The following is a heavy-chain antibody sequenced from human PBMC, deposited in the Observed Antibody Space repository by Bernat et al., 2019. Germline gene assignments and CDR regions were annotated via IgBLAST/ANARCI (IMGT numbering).Heavy chain of an antibody. D-gene: IGHD5-12*01. CDR3: AKFRDSGSGGQ. Sequence: QLQLQESGPGLVKPSETLSLSCTVSGGSISSSSYYWGWIRQPPGKGLEWIGSIYGGSTYYNPSLKSRVTISEDTSKNQFSLKLGSVTAADTAVYYCAKFRDSGSGGQWGQGTLVTVSS. CDR2: IYGGST. J-gene: IGHJ4*02. V-gene: IGHV4-39*01. CDR1: GGSISSSSYY.